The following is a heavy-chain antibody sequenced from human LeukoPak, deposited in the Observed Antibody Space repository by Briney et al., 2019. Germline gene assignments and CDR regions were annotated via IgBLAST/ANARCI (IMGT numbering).Heavy chain of an antibody. Sequence: GGSLRLSCAASGFTFSSYSMNWVRQAPGKGLEWVSYISGSSSTIYYADSVKGRFTISRDNAKNSLYLRMNSLRAEDTAVYYCARGGYYFDYWGQGTLVTVSS. D-gene: IGHD2-15*01. CDR3: ARGGYYFDY. CDR2: ISGSSSTI. V-gene: IGHV3-48*01. CDR1: GFTFSSYS. J-gene: IGHJ4*02.